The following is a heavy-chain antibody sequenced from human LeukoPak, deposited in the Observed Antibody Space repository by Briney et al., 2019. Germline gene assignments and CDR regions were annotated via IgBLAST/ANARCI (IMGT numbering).Heavy chain of an antibody. Sequence: GGSLRLSCAASGFTFSSYAMSWVRQAPGKGLEWVSAISGSGGSTYYADSVKGRFTISRDNAKSSLYLQMYSLRAEDTAVYYCARGEQLNYFAYWGQGTLVTVSS. CDR3: ARGEQLNYFAY. J-gene: IGHJ4*02. CDR2: ISGSGGST. V-gene: IGHV3-23*01. D-gene: IGHD1-26*01. CDR1: GFTFSSYA.